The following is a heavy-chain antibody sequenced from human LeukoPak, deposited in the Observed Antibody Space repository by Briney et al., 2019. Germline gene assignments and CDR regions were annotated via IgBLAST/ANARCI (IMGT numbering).Heavy chain of an antibody. CDR3: GERGQPPPPED. V-gene: IGHV4-59*01. D-gene: IGHD1-14*01. Sequence: SETLSLTCTVSGASISSYFWTWIRQPPGKGLEWIGYGFHTGRTNYSPSLESRVTISVDTSKNQFSLKLKSVTAADTAVYYCGERGQPPPPEDWGQGILVTVSS. J-gene: IGHJ4*02. CDR2: GFHTGRT. CDR1: GASISSYF.